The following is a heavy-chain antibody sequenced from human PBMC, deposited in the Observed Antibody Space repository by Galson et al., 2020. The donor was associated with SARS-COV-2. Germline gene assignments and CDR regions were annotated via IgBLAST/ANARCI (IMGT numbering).Heavy chain of an antibody. D-gene: IGHD3-10*01. Sequence: TGGSLTLSCAASGFTFSSYAMHWVRQAPGKGLEWVAVISNAGSNRYHADSVKARFTISRDNSKNTLFLQMNSLRVEDTAVYYCARGPRFGELLSPFDSWGQGTLVTVSS. V-gene: IGHV3-30-3*01. J-gene: IGHJ4*02. CDR2: ISNAGSNR. CDR1: GFTFSSYA. CDR3: ARGPRFGELLSPFDS.